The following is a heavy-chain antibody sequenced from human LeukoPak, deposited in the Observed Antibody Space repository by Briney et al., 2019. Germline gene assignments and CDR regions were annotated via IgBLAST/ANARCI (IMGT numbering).Heavy chain of an antibody. J-gene: IGHJ4*02. Sequence: ASVKLSCKSSGYTFTSYAMNWVRQAPGQGLEGVGWINTNTGNPTYAQGFTGRFVFSLDTSVSTAYLQISSLKAEDTAVYYCARGSLGIAVAGRRIDYWGQGTRVTVSS. CDR2: INTNTGNP. V-gene: IGHV7-4-1*02. CDR3: ARGSLGIAVAGRRIDY. D-gene: IGHD6-19*01. CDR1: GYTFTSYA.